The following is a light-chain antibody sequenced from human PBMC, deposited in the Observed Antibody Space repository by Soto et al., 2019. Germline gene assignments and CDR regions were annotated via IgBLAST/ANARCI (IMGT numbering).Light chain of an antibody. V-gene: IGKV1-39*01. J-gene: IGKJ2*02. CDR1: QNINNY. CDR3: QQSYNTPRT. CDR2: ATS. Sequence: DIQLTQSPSSLSASVGDRVTITCRASQNINNYLNWYQQKPRKAPELLIYATSTLQSGVPSRFSGSGSGTDFTLTISSLQPEDFATYYCQQSYNTPRTFGQGTKLEIK.